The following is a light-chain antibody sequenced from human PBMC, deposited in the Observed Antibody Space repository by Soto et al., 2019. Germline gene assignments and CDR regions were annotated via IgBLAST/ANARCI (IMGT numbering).Light chain of an antibody. Sequence: QSVLTQPRSVSGSPGQSVTISCYGTTSDVGDSNDVSWYQHHPGKAPKLVIFDVTKRPSGVPDRFSGSKSGNPASLTISGLQAEDEADYYCCSYAGTYTLVFGSGTKVTVL. V-gene: IGLV2-11*01. CDR1: TSDVGDSND. CDR3: CSYAGTYTLV. CDR2: DVT. J-gene: IGLJ1*01.